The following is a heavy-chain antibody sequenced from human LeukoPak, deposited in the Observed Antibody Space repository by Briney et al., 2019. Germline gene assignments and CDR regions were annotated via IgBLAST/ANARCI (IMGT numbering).Heavy chain of an antibody. Sequence: SETLSLTCAVYGGSFSGYYWSWIRQPPGKGLEWIGEINHSGSTNYNPSLKSRVTISVDTSKNQFSLKLSSVTAADTAVYYCARGTRNFDYWGQGTLVTVSS. CDR2: INHSGST. D-gene: IGHD4-11*01. CDR3: ARGTRNFDY. V-gene: IGHV4-34*01. CDR1: GGSFSGYY. J-gene: IGHJ4*02.